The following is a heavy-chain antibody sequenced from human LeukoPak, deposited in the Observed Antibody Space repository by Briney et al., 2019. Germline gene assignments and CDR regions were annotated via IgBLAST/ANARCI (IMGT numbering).Heavy chain of an antibody. CDR3: ARVPSSSPYYGMDV. CDR1: GGTFSSYA. V-gene: IGHV1-69*04. J-gene: IGHJ6*02. Sequence: SVKVSCKASGGTFSSYAISWVRQAPGQGLEWMGRIIPIFGIANYAQKFQGRVTITADKSTSTAYMELSSLRSEDTAVYYCARVPSSSPYYGMDVWGQGTTVTVSS. D-gene: IGHD2-2*01. CDR2: IIPIFGIA.